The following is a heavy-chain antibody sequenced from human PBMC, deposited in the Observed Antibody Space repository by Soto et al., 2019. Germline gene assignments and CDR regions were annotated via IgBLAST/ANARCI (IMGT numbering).Heavy chain of an antibody. D-gene: IGHD3-22*01. CDR1: VYSISSGYY. V-gene: IGHV4-38-2*01. Sequence: HSETLYLTCAVTVYSISSGYYWGWLRQPPGKGLAWIGIIYHGGSTYYNPSLNSRVTLSIDMTNNHVSLILNSVTAADTAVYYCARVGPWVPYYYDSSPYTFENWFDPWGQGTLVTVSS. CDR2: IYHGGST. CDR3: ARVGPWVPYYYDSSPYTFENWFDP. J-gene: IGHJ5*02.